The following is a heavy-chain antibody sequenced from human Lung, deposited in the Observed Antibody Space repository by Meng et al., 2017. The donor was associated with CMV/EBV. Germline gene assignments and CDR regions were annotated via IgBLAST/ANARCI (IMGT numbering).Heavy chain of an antibody. D-gene: IGHD3-3*01. CDR2: ISAYNGNT. J-gene: IGHJ6*02. CDR1: GYTFTSYG. CDR3: ARDPIRVLRFLEWNYYYYGMDV. Sequence: ASXXVSCKASGYTFTSYGISWVRQAPGQGLEWMGWISAYNGNTNYAQKLQGRVTMTTDTSTSTAYMELRSLRSDDTAVYYCARDPIRVLRFLEWNYYYYGMDVWGQGXTVTVSS. V-gene: IGHV1-18*01.